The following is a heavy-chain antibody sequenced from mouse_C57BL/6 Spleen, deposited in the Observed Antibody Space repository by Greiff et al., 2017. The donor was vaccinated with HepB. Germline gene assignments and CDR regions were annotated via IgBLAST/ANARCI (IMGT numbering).Heavy chain of an antibody. CDR1: GFTFSSYA. Sequence: EVMLVESGGGLVKPGGSLKLSCAASGFTFSSYAMSWVRQTPEKRLEWVATISDGGSYTYYPDNVKGRFTISRDNAKNNLYQQMSHLKSEDTAMYYCARDGYYPFWFAYWGQGTLVTVSA. V-gene: IGHV5-4*01. J-gene: IGHJ3*01. CDR2: ISDGGSYT. CDR3: ARDGYYPFWFAY. D-gene: IGHD2-3*01.